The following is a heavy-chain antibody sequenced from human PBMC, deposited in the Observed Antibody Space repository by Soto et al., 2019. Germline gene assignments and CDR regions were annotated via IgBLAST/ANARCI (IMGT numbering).Heavy chain of an antibody. CDR2: IDHDGST. V-gene: IGHV3-74*01. CDR3: VRDSHGDY. Sequence: EVQLVESGGGLVQPGGSLRLSCAASGFTFSNYWMHWVRQAPGKGLAWVARIDHDGSTDYAGSVRGRFTVSRDNAESMLYLQMNSLRDDDTALYYCVRDSHGDYWGQGTLVNVSS. J-gene: IGHJ4*02. CDR1: GFTFSNYW.